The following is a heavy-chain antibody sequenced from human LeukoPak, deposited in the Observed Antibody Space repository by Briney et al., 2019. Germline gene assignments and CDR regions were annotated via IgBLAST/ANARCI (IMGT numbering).Heavy chain of an antibody. V-gene: IGHV3-7*01. CDR1: GFTFSDFW. CDR3: ARDGTAPGHYFDL. D-gene: IGHD6-13*01. Sequence: GGSLRLSCAVSGFTFSDFWMNWVRRSPGKGLEWVASINQNGGETSYVDSVKGRFTISRDNPKNSLYLQMSSLRAEDTAVYYCARDGTAPGHYFDLWGQGTLVTVSS. J-gene: IGHJ4*01. CDR2: INQNGGET.